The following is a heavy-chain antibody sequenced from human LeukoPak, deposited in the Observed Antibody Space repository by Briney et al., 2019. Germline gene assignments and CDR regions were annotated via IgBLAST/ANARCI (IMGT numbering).Heavy chain of an antibody. CDR1: GYSIRSGDY. CDR2: IYHSGST. J-gene: IGHJ4*02. Sequence: SETLSLTCTVSGYSIRSGDYWGWIRQPPGKGLEWIGNIYHSGSTYYNPSLKSRVIISVDTSKNHFPLKLSSVTAADTAVYYCARAPNYDFWSGYLDYWGQGTLVTVSS. D-gene: IGHD3-3*01. CDR3: ARAPNYDFWSGYLDY. V-gene: IGHV4-38-2*02.